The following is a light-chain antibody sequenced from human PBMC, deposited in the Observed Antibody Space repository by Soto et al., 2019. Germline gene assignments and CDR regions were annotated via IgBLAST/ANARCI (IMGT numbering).Light chain of an antibody. V-gene: IGKV3D-20*02. CDR1: SSY. CDR3: YHSKRDPAQLLLA. CDR2: DAS. Sequence: SSYLAWYQQKPGQAPRLLIYDASSRATGVPDRFSGSGSWTDITLHTSRLEALDFAAEPCYHSKRDPAQLLLAFPGGTKVDIK. J-gene: IGKJ4*01.